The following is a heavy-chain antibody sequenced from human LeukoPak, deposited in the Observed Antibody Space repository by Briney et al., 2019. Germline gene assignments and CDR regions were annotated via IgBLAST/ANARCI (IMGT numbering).Heavy chain of an antibody. D-gene: IGHD3-9*01. Sequence: GGSLRLSCAASGFTLSSFTMHWVRHNPGKGLEWVAVISYDESQKWYADSVKGRFTVSRDDAANSLYLQMTSLRVEDTAVYYCARGRLGGHFNWMPSPPDYWGQGTLVTVSS. CDR2: ISYDESQK. V-gene: IGHV3-30-3*01. J-gene: IGHJ4*02. CDR1: GFTLSSFT. CDR3: ARGRLGGHFNWMPSPPDY.